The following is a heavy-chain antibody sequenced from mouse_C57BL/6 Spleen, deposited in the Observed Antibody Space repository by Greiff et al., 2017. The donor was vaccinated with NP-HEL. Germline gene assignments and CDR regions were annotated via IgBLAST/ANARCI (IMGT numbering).Heavy chain of an antibody. CDR1: GYTFTDYY. V-gene: IGHV1-76*01. J-gene: IGHJ4*01. CDR3: ARHYGHSLFYAMDY. Sequence: VQRVESGAELVRPGASVKLSCKASGYTFTDYYINWVKQRPGQGLEWIARIYPGSGNTYYNEKFKGKATLTAEKSSSTAYMQLSSLTSEDSAVYFCARHYGHSLFYAMDYWGQGTSVTVSS. CDR2: IYPGSGNT. D-gene: IGHD2-1*01.